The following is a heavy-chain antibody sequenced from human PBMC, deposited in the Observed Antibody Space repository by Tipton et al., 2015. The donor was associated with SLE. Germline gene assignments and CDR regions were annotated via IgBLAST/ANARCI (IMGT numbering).Heavy chain of an antibody. J-gene: IGHJ4*02. Sequence: TLSLTCTVSGGSISSHYWGWFRQAPGKGLEWIGYISNSETTNYNPSLKSRVTISVDTSKNQFSLKLSSVTAADTAVYYCARGYSRRIFDYWGQGTLVTVSS. CDR1: GGSISSHY. CDR3: ARGYSRRIFDY. CDR2: ISNSETT. V-gene: IGHV4-59*11. D-gene: IGHD6-13*01.